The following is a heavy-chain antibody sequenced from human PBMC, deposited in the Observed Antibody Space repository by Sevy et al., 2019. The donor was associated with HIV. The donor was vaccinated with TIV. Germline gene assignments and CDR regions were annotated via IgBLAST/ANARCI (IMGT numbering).Heavy chain of an antibody. J-gene: IGHJ3*02. D-gene: IGHD4-17*01. CDR3: AKGDEPAADYADYVPNAFDI. Sequence: GGSLRLSCAVSGFTFRSYAMSWVRQAPGKGLEWVSSISGPGALTYYAESVKGRFTISRDNSKNTLFLQMNSLRAEDTALYYCAKGDEPAADYADYVPNAFDIWGQGTMLTVSS. CDR1: GFTFRSYA. CDR2: ISGPGALT. V-gene: IGHV3-23*01.